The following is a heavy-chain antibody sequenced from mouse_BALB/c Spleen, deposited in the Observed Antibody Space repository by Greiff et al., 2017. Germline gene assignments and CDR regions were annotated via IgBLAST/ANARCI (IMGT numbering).Heavy chain of an antibody. Sequence: VHVKQSGPELVKPGASVKIPCKASGYTFTDYNMDWVKQSHGKSLEWIGDINPNNGGTIYNQKFKGKATLTVDKSSSTAYMELRSLTSEDTAVYYCARSFITTRAMDYWGQGTSVTVSS. V-gene: IGHV1-18*01. D-gene: IGHD1-1*01. CDR2: INPNNGGT. J-gene: IGHJ4*01. CDR3: ARSFITTRAMDY. CDR1: GYTFTDYN.